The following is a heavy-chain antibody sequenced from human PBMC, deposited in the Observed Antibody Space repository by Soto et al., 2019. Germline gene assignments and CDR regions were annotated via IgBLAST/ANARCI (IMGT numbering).Heavy chain of an antibody. CDR2: IHQRGST. J-gene: IGHJ4*02. D-gene: IGHD1-1*01. CDR3: AGQGDRSYTWTY. V-gene: IGHV4-4*02. Sequence: QVQLQESGPGLVKSSGTLSLTCAVSSGSISSSNWYSWVRQPPGKGLEWIGEIHQRGSTNYNPSLESRVTISLDKPKNQFSLMLSSVTAADTAVYYCAGQGDRSYTWTYWGQGTLVTVSS. CDR1: SGSISSSNW.